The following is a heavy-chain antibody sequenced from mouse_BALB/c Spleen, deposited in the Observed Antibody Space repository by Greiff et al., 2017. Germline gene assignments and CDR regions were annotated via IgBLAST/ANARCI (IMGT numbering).Heavy chain of an antibody. J-gene: IGHJ4*01. Sequence: EVQLQQSGPELVKPGASMKISCKASGYSFTGYTMNWVKQSHGKNLEWIGLINPYNGGTSYNQKFKGKATLTVDKSSSTAYMELLSLTSEDSAVYYCARGPMYYYGSSYVDYAMDYWGQGTSVTVAS. V-gene: IGHV1-18*01. CDR1: GYSFTGYT. D-gene: IGHD1-1*01. CDR3: ARGPMYYYGSSYVDYAMDY. CDR2: INPYNGGT.